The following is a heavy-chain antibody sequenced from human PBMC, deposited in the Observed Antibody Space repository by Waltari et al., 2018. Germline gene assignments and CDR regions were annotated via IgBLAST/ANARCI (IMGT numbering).Heavy chain of an antibody. Sequence: EVQVVESGGGLVQPGGSLNLSCATSGFSFSGSSLHWVRQTSGKGLEWVGRIRREPYNYATAYSASVKGRFTISRDDSKNTAFLQMNSLMTEDTAVYYCSGGEVTGTDFWGQGTLVTVSS. V-gene: IGHV3-73*01. J-gene: IGHJ4*02. CDR3: SGGEVTGTDF. CDR1: GFSFSGSS. D-gene: IGHD6-19*01. CDR2: IRREPYNYAT.